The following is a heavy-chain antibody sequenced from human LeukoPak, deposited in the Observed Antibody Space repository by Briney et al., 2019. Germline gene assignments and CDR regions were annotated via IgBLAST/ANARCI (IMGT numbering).Heavy chain of an antibody. CDR1: GGSFSGYY. CDR3: ARRRAPRDGYNFSPVAYYFDF. V-gene: IGHV4-34*01. CDR2: INHSGST. J-gene: IGHJ4*02. D-gene: IGHD5-24*01. Sequence: SETLSLTCAVYGGSFSGYYWTWIRQPPGKGLEWIGEINHSGSTNYNPSLKSRVTISVDTSKNQFSLKLSSVTAADTAVYYCARRRAPRDGYNFSPVAYYFDFWGQGTLVTVSS.